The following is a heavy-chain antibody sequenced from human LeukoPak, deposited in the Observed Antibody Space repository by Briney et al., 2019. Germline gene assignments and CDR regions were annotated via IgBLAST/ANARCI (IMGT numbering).Heavy chain of an antibody. CDR3: ARGGDWVFDY. CDR2: INHSGST. D-gene: IGHD2-21*02. V-gene: IGHV4-34*01. Sequence: SETLSLTCAVYGGSFSGYYWSWIRQPPGKGLEWIGEINHSGSTNYNPSLKSRVTISVDTSKNQFSLKLSSVTAADTAVYYCARGGDWVFDYWGQGTLVTASS. CDR1: GGSFSGYY. J-gene: IGHJ4*02.